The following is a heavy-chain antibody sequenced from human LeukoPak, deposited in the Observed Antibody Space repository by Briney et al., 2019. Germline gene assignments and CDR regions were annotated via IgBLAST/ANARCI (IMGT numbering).Heavy chain of an antibody. D-gene: IGHD6-13*01. V-gene: IGHV1-18*01. CDR2: ISAYNGNT. Sequence: ASVKVSCKASGYTFTSYGISWVRQAPGQGLEWMGWISAYNGNTNYAQKLQGRVTMTTDTSTSTAYMELRSLRSEDTAVYYCARSGYSSSWYVEIWFDPWGQGTLVTVSS. CDR3: ARSGYSSSWYVEIWFDP. CDR1: GYTFTSYG. J-gene: IGHJ5*02.